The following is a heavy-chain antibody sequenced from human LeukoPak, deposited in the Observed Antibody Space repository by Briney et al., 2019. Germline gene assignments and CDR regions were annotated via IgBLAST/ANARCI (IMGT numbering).Heavy chain of an antibody. CDR1: GYTFTSYA. CDR3: ARRDSSGWYAFDY. Sequence: ASVKVSCKASGYTFTSYAMHWVRQAPGQRLEWMGWINAGNGNTKYSQKFQGRVTITRDTSASTAYMELSSLRSEDTAVYYCARRDSSGWYAFDYWGQGTLVTVSS. D-gene: IGHD6-19*01. CDR2: INAGNGNT. J-gene: IGHJ4*02. V-gene: IGHV1-3*01.